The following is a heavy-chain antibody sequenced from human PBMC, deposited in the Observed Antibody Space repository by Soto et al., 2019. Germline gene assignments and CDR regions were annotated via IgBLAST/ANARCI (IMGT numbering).Heavy chain of an antibody. Sequence: PGGSLRLSCAASGFTFSSYSMNWVRQAPGKGLEWVSSISSSSSYIYYADSVKGRFTISRDNAKNSLYLQMNSLRAEDTAVYYFAKDVLSVGDSDYRYGMDVWGQGTTVTGSS. CDR3: AKDVLSVGDSDYRYGMDV. CDR2: ISSSSSYI. J-gene: IGHJ6*02. CDR1: GFTFSSYS. D-gene: IGHD2-21*02. V-gene: IGHV3-21*01.